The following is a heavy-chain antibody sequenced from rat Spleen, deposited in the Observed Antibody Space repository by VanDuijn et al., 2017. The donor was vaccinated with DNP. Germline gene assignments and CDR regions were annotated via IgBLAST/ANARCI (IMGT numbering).Heavy chain of an antibody. CDR1: GFTFSDYN. Sequence: EVQLVESGGGLVQPGRSLKLSCAASGFTFSDYNMAWVRQLPKKGLEWVATINYDGINTNYRDSVKGRFTISRDNAKSTLYLQMDSLRSEDTATYYCARDHTTGDYWGQGVMVTVSS. D-gene: IGHD1-7*01. J-gene: IGHJ2*01. CDR3: ARDHTTGDY. CDR2: INYDGINT. V-gene: IGHV5-7*01.